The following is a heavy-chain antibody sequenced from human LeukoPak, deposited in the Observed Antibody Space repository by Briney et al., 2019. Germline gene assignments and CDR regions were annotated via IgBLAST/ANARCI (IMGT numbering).Heavy chain of an antibody. D-gene: IGHD5-18*01. Sequence: GGSLRLSCAASGFTFSSYWMHWVRQAPRKGLVWVSRINSDGSSTSYADSVKGRFTISRDNAKNTLYLQMNSLRAEDTAVYYCARAYTAMEPFFDYWGQGTLVTVSS. CDR2: INSDGSST. J-gene: IGHJ4*02. CDR1: GFTFSSYW. V-gene: IGHV3-74*01. CDR3: ARAYTAMEPFFDY.